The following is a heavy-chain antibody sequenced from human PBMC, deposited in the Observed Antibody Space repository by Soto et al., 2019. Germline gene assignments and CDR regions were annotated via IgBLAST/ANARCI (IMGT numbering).Heavy chain of an antibody. J-gene: IGHJ4*02. V-gene: IGHV4-31*03. CDR2: VYATGST. Sequence: QVQLQESGPGLVKPSQTLSLTCSVSGGSVSRGGYYWSWIRQLPGNGLEWIGYVYATGSTLYNPSLQCRVTMSMDTSKNQFSLKLNSAPAADTAVYYCVRERRDSWPPMFFDYWGQGSLVTVSS. D-gene: IGHD2-15*01. CDR3: VRERRDSWPPMFFDY. CDR1: GGSVSRGGYY.